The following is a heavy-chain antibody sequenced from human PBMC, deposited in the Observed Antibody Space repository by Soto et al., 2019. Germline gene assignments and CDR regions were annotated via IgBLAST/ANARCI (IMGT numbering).Heavy chain of an antibody. Sequence: EVQLVESGGGLVQPGGSLRLSCAASGFTFSGYWMSWVRQAPGKGLEWVANIKQDGSEKYYVDSVKGRVTISRDNAKNSLYLQMNSMRAEDTAVYYCSRVPNTGTTSYWCQGTLVTVSS. CDR1: GFTFSGYW. CDR3: SRVPNTGTTSY. D-gene: IGHD1-1*01. CDR2: IKQDGSEK. J-gene: IGHJ4*02. V-gene: IGHV3-7*01.